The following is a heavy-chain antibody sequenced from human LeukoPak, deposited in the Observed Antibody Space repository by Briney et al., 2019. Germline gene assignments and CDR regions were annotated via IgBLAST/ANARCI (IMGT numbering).Heavy chain of an antibody. Sequence: GGSLRLSCAASGCTFSSHAMSWVRQAPGKGLEWVSTISGSGASTYYSESVKGRFTISRDNFKSILYLQMNNLRDEDSAIYYCAKDACVGDCNYHFDYWGQGTFVPVSS. CDR1: GCTFSSHA. V-gene: IGHV3-23*01. D-gene: IGHD2-21*02. CDR3: AKDACVGDCNYHFDY. CDR2: ISGSGAST. J-gene: IGHJ4*02.